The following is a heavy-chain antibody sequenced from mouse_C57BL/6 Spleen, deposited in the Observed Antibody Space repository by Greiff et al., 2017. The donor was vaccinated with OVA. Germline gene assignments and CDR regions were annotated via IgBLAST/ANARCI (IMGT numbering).Heavy chain of an antibody. V-gene: IGHV3-6*01. Sequence: EVQLQESGPGLVKPSQSLSLTCSVTGYSITSGYYWNWIRQFPGNKLEWMGYISYDGSNNSNPSLKNRISITRDTSKNQFFLKLNSVTTEDTATYYCARGENRFAYWGQGTLVTVSA. J-gene: IGHJ3*01. CDR3: ARGENRFAY. CDR1: GYSITSGYY. CDR2: ISYDGSN.